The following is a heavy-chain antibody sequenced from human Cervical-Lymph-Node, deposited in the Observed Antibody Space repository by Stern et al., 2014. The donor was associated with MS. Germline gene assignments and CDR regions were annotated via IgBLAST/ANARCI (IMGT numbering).Heavy chain of an antibody. Sequence: VQLVESGGGLVKPGESLRLSCDASGFTFSHYSINWVRPAPGKGLEWISSISNNSTHTYHADSVEGRFTISRDSAKDSVSLHMVSLRAEDTAVYYCARARVGDYARSPHLDSWGQGTLVTVSS. D-gene: IGHD4-17*01. CDR2: ISNNSTHT. V-gene: IGHV3-21*01. CDR3: ARARVGDYARSPHLDS. CDR1: GFTFSHYS. J-gene: IGHJ4*02.